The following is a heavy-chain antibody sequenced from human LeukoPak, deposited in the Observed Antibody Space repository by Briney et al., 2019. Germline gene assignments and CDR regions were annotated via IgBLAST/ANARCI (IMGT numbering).Heavy chain of an antibody. J-gene: IGHJ3*02. CDR2: RYHSGSS. CDR1: GGSLSNYY. V-gene: IGHV4-59*12. Sequence: PSETLSLTCTVSGGSLSNYYWSWIRQPPGKGPEWMGYRYHSGSSNYNPSLKGRVTISVDTSKNQFSLKLSSVTAADTAVYYCAGYSYGQGGIWGQGTRVTVSS. CDR3: AGYSYGQGGI. D-gene: IGHD5-18*01.